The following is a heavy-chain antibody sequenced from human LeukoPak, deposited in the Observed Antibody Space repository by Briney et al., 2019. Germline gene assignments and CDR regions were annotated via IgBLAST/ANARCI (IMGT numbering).Heavy chain of an antibody. Sequence: ASVKVSCKASGGTFSSYAISWVRQAPGQGLEWMGGIIPIFGTANYAQKFQGRVTITADESTSTAYMELSSLRSEDTAVYYCARGLHCSGGSCYEAWGQGTLVTVSS. J-gene: IGHJ4*02. CDR2: IIPIFGTA. V-gene: IGHV1-69*13. D-gene: IGHD2-15*01. CDR1: GGTFSSYA. CDR3: ARGLHCSGGSCYEA.